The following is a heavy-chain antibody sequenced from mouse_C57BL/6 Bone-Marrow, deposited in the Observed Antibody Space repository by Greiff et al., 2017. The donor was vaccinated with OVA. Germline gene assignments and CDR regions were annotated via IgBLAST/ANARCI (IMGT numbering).Heavy chain of an antibody. CDR2: ISNGGGST. CDR3: ARHGYDYYAMDY. Sequence: EVQLVESGGGLVQPGGSLNLSCAASGFTFSDYYLYWVRQTPEKRLEWVAYISNGGGSTYYPDTVKGRFTISRDNAKNTLYLQMSRLKSEDTAMYYCARHGYDYYAMDYWGQGTSVTVSS. V-gene: IGHV5-12*01. CDR1: GFTFSDYY. J-gene: IGHJ4*01. D-gene: IGHD2-10*02.